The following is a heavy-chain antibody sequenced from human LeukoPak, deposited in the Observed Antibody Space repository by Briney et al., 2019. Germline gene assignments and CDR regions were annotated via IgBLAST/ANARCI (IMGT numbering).Heavy chain of an antibody. J-gene: IGHJ5*02. V-gene: IGHV4-59*01. D-gene: IGHD2-2*01. CDR1: GGSISSYY. CDR3: ARVVGPAAGFDP. CDR2: IYYSGST. Sequence: SETLSLTCTVSGGSISSYYWSWVRQPPGKGLXXIGYIYYSGSTNYNPSLKSRVTISVDTSKNQFSLKLSSVTAADTAVYYCARVVGPAAGFDPWGQGTLVTVSS.